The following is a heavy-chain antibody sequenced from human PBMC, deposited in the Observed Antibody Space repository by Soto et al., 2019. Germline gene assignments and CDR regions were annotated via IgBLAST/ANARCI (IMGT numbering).Heavy chain of an antibody. Sequence: VQLVESGGVVVQPGGSLRLSCAASGFTFDDYTMHWVRQAPGKGLEWVSLISWDGGSTYYADSVKGRFTISRDNSKNSLYLQMNSLRTEDTALYYCAKDMFCSGGSCSLGMDVWGQGTTVTVSS. CDR3: AKDMFCSGGSCSLGMDV. CDR1: GFTFDDYT. J-gene: IGHJ6*02. D-gene: IGHD2-15*01. CDR2: ISWDGGST. V-gene: IGHV3-43*01.